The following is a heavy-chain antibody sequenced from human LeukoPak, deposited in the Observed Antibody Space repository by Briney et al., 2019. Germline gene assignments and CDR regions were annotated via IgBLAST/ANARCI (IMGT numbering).Heavy chain of an antibody. V-gene: IGHV4-59*01. J-gene: IGHJ4*02. CDR2: ISNSGCT. CDR3: TRDSPHSGTYYY. Sequence: SETLSLTCTVSGGSISSKYWNWIRQPPEKGLEWIGYISNSGCTKYNPSLESRVTMSVDTSKNQFSLKLSSVTAADTAMYYCTRDSPHSGTYYYWGQGTLVTVSS. D-gene: IGHD1-26*01. CDR1: GGSISSKY.